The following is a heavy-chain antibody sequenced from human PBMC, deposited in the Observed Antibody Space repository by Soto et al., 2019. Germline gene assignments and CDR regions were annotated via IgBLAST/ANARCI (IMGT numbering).Heavy chain of an antibody. J-gene: IGHJ4*02. D-gene: IGHD2-2*01. CDR2: IYYSGST. CDR1: GGSISSYY. CDR3: AVGYCSSTSCHDY. V-gene: IGHV4-59*01. Sequence: SETLSLTCTVSGGSISSYYCSWIRQPPGKGLEWIGYIYYSGSTNYNPSLKSRVTISVDTSKNQFSLKLSSVTAADTAVYYCAVGYCSSTSCHDYWGQGTLVTVSS.